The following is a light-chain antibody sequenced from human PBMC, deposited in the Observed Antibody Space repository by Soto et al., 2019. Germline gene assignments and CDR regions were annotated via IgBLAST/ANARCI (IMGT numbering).Light chain of an antibody. CDR2: DAS. CDR3: QQYDSVPLT. V-gene: IGKV1-33*01. CDR1: QDIANY. J-gene: IGKJ4*01. Sequence: DIQMTQSPSSLSASVGDRVTITCQASQDIANYLNWYQQKPGKAPKLLIYDASTLETGVPSRFSGSVSGTDFTFTISSLQPEDIATYYCQQYDSVPLTFGRGTKVEI.